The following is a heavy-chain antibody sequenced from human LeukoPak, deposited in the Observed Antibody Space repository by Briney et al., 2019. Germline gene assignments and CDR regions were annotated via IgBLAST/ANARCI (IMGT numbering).Heavy chain of an antibody. Sequence: SETLSLTCAVYGGSFSGYYWSWIRQPPGKGLEWIGEINHSGSTNYNPSLKSRVTISVDTSKNQFSLKLSSVTAADTAVYYCARGLLCSPGYSSSRVKRGYFDYWGQGTLVTVSS. V-gene: IGHV4-34*01. D-gene: IGHD6-13*01. CDR1: GGSFSGYY. CDR3: ARGLLCSPGYSSSRVKRGYFDY. CDR2: INHSGST. J-gene: IGHJ4*02.